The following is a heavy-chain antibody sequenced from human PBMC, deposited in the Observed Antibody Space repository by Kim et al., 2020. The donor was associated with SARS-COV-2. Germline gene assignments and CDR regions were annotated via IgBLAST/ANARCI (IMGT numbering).Heavy chain of an antibody. CDR2: IRSKTNTYAT. V-gene: IGHV3-73*01. CDR1: GFTFSDSG. J-gene: IGHJ3*02. D-gene: IGHD3-9*01. Sequence: GGSLRLSCAASGFTFSDSGIHWVRQASGKGLEWVGRIRSKTNTYATAYAAPVKGRFTISRDDSKNTAYLQMNSLKTEDTAVYYCTRTPTFYDILTDFGGDAFDIWGQGTVVTVSS. CDR3: TRTPTFYDILTDFGGDAFDI.